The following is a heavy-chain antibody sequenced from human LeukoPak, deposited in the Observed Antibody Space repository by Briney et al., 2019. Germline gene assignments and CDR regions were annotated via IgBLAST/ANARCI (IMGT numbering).Heavy chain of an antibody. V-gene: IGHV3-49*04. CDR2: IRSKAYGGTT. CDR3: TRDLLYGDYGGYYYYGMDV. Sequence: GGSLRLSCAASGFTFGNYAMSWVRQAPGKGLEWVGFIRSKAYGGTTEYAASVKGRFTISRDDSKSIAYLQMNSLKTEDTAVYYCTRDLLYGDYGGYYYYGMDVWGQGTTVTVSS. CDR1: GFTFGNYA. J-gene: IGHJ6*02. D-gene: IGHD4-17*01.